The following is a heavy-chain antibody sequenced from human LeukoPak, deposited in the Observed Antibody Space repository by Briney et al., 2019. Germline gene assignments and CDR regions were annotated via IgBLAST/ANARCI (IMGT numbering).Heavy chain of an antibody. CDR1: GGTFSSYA. CDR3: ARGPELERFDY. CDR2: IIPIFGTA. V-gene: IGHV1-69*05. J-gene: IGHJ4*02. D-gene: IGHD1-1*01. Sequence: SVKVSFKASGGTFSSYAISWVPQAPGQGLEWMGGIIPIFGTANYAQKFQGRVTITTDESTSTAYMELSSLRSEDTAVYYCARGPELERFDYWGQGTLVTVSS.